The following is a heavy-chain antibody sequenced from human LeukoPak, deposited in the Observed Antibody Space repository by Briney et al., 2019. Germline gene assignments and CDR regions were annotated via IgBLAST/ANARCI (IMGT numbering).Heavy chain of an antibody. Sequence: GGSLRLSCAGSGFTFSRYWMSWVRQAPGKGLGGVGKIKQDGSETYYVDSVKGRFTISRDNAKTSLYLQMNSLRAEDTAVYYFARTIAARYGRFDYWGQGTLVTVSS. CDR3: ARTIAARYGRFDY. J-gene: IGHJ4*02. D-gene: IGHD6-6*01. CDR1: GFTFSRYW. CDR2: IKQDGSET. V-gene: IGHV3-7*01.